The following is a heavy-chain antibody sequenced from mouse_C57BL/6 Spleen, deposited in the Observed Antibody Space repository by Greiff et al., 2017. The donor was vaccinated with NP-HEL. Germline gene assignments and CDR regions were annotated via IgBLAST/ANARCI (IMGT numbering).Heavy chain of an antibody. CDR1: GFTFSSYT. J-gene: IGHJ4*01. Sequence: EVKLVESGGGLVKPGGSLKLSCAASGFTFSSYTMSWVRQTPEKRLEWVATISGGGGNTYYPDSVKGRFTISRDNAKNTLYLQMSSLRSEDTALYYCARHRDYYGSTYAMDYWGQGTSVTVSS. D-gene: IGHD1-1*01. V-gene: IGHV5-9*01. CDR2: ISGGGGNT. CDR3: ARHRDYYGSTYAMDY.